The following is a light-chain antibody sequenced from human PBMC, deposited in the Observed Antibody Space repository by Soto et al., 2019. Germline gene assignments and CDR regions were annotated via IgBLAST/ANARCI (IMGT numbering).Light chain of an antibody. Sequence: EIVLTQSPGTLYLSPGERATLSCRASQSVSSSYLAWYQQKPGQAPRLLIYGASSRATGIPDRFSGSGSGTNFTLTISILEPEDFAVYYCQQYGSSLFTFGPGTKVDIK. CDR2: GAS. CDR1: QSVSSSY. V-gene: IGKV3-20*01. J-gene: IGKJ3*01. CDR3: QQYGSSLFT.